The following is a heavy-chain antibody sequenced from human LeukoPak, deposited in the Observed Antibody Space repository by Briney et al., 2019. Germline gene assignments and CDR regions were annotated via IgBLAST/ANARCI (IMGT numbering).Heavy chain of an antibody. V-gene: IGHV4-34*01. Sequence: SETLSLTCAVYGGSFSDYYWAWFRQPPGKGPEWIAAINHRGSTDYNPSLKSRVAISVDTSKKQFSLKLSSVTAADTAVYYCSREEKVGELLADFWGQGTLVTVSS. D-gene: IGHD1-26*01. CDR3: SREEKVGELLADF. J-gene: IGHJ4*02. CDR1: GGSFSDYY. CDR2: INHRGST.